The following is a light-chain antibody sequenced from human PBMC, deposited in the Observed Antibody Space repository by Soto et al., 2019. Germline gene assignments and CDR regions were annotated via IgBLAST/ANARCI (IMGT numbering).Light chain of an antibody. V-gene: IGKV3-11*01. CDR1: QSVSSF. J-gene: IGKJ4*01. Sequence: EIVLTQSPATPSLSPGERATLSCRASQSVSSFLAWYQQKPGQAPRLLIYDASNRATGIPPRFSGSGSGTDFTLTISSLEPEDFAVYYCQQRYNWPPLTFGGGTKVEIK. CDR2: DAS. CDR3: QQRYNWPPLT.